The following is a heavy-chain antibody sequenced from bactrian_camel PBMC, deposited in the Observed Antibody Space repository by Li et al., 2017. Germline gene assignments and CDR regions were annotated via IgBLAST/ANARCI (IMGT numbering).Heavy chain of an antibody. V-gene: IGHV3S1*01. CDR1: GYTYSSYC. CDR2: INSSGGST. J-gene: IGHJ4*01. Sequence: HVQLVESGGGSVQAGGSLRLSCAASGYTYSSYCMGWFRQAPGKGLEWVSSINSSGGSTYYADSVKGRFTISRDNAKNTLYLQLNSLKTEDTAMYYCARGLSYWSDYDRWGQGTQVTVS. CDR3: ARGLSYWSDYDR. D-gene: IGHD8*01.